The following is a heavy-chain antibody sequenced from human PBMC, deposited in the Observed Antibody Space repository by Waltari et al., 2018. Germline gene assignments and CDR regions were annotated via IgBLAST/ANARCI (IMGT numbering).Heavy chain of an antibody. CDR3: ARGARGGDYLSYFDL. J-gene: IGHJ2*01. CDR2: IYHSGRT. Sequence: QVQLQESGPGLVKPSGTLSLTCAVSGGSISSSNWWSWVRQPPGKGLEWMGKIYHSGRTNYTPSLKSRVTISVDKSKNQFSLKLSSVTAADTAVYYCARGARGGDYLSYFDLWGRGTLVTVSS. D-gene: IGHD4-17*01. V-gene: IGHV4-4*02. CDR1: GGSISSSNW.